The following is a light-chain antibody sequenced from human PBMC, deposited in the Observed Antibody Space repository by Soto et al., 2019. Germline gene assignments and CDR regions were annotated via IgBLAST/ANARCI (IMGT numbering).Light chain of an antibody. Sequence: DIQITHSPSSLSASVVDRVTITFRASRSVSNYLNWYQQKPGKAPKFLIYDASSLENGVPSRFSGSGSGTEFTLTISSLQPDDFATYYCKQYNTYSKFGQGTKVDIK. CDR1: RSVSNY. V-gene: IGKV1-5*01. CDR2: DAS. J-gene: IGKJ1*01. CDR3: KQYNTYSK.